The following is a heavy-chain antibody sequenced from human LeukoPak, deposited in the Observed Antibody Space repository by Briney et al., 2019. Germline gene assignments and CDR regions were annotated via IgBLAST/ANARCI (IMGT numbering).Heavy chain of an antibody. J-gene: IGHJ3*02. CDR3: ARDRSASYYVSYGAFDI. CDR2: ISTGGSTM. CDR1: GFIFNDYY. Sequence: PGGSLRLSCAASGFIFNDYYMSWIRQAPGKGLEWVAYISTGGSTMYYADSVKGRFTISRDNAKNSLYLQMDSLRAEDTAMYYCARDRSASYYVSYGAFDIWGQGTMVTVSS. V-gene: IGHV3-11*04. D-gene: IGHD1-26*01.